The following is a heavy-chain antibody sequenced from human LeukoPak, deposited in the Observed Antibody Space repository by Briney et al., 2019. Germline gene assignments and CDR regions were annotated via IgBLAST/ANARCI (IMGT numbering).Heavy chain of an antibody. CDR2: MNPNSGDT. Sequence: GASVKVSCKASGYTFTSYDINWVRQATGQGLEWMGWMNPNSGDTGYAQKFQGRVTMTRNTSISTAYMELSSLRSEDTAVYYCARGSRGSSWLRPMSHPLRFDYWGQGTLVTVSS. J-gene: IGHJ4*02. CDR3: ARGSRGSSWLRPMSHPLRFDY. V-gene: IGHV1-8*01. CDR1: GYTFTSYD. D-gene: IGHD6-13*01.